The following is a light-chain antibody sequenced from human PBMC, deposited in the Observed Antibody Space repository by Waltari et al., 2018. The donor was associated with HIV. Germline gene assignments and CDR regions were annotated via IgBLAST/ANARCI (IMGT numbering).Light chain of an antibody. CDR1: SSDVGGSNY. J-gene: IGLJ2*01. Sequence: QSALTQPASVSGSPGQSITISCTGTSSDVGGSNYVSWYQHHPGRAPKLMFDEVSKRPSGVSNRFSGSKAGNTASLTISGLQAEDEADYYCSSYTSSSPLFGGGTKLTVL. CDR2: EVS. V-gene: IGLV2-14*01. CDR3: SSYTSSSPL.